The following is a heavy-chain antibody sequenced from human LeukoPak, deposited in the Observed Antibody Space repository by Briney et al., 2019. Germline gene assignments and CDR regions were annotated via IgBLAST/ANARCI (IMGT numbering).Heavy chain of an antibody. Sequence: GASVKVSCKASGYTFTSYGISWVRQAPGQGLEWMGRIIPILGIANYAQKFQGRVTITADKSTSTAYMELSSLRSEDTAVYYCARDVPDSFPFDYWGQGTLVTVSS. J-gene: IGHJ4*02. V-gene: IGHV1-69*04. CDR1: GYTFTSYG. CDR3: ARDVPDSFPFDY. CDR2: IIPILGIA. D-gene: IGHD2-21*01.